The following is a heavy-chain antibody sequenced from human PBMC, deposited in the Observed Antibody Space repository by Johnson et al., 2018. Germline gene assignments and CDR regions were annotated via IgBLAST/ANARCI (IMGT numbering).Heavy chain of an antibody. CDR3: AKDTVVASSYYYGMDV. Sequence: RQAPGKGLEWVGFIRSKAYGGTTEYAASVKGRFTISRDDSKSIAYLQMNSLKTEDTAVYYCAKDTVVASSYYYGMDVWGQGTTVTVSS. D-gene: IGHD3-22*01. V-gene: IGHV3-49*02. J-gene: IGHJ6*02. CDR2: IRSKAYGGTT.